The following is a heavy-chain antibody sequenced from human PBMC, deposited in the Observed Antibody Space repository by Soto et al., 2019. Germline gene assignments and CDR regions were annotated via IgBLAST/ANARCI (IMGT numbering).Heavy chain of an antibody. V-gene: IGHV4-31*03. CDR1: GGSISSGGYY. CDR3: ARDRVGDYVWGSYRSDAFDI. J-gene: IGHJ3*02. D-gene: IGHD3-16*02. Sequence: LSLTCTVSGGSISSGGYYWSWIRQHPGKGLEWIGYIYYSGSTYYNPSLKSRVTISVDTSKNQFSLKLSSVTAADTAVYYCARDRVGDYVWGSYRSDAFDIWGQGTMVTVSS. CDR2: IYYSGST.